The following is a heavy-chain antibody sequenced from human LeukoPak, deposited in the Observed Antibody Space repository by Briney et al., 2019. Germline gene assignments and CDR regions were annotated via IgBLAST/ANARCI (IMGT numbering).Heavy chain of an antibody. V-gene: IGHV3-48*03. CDR1: GFTFNSYE. CDR3: ARDLTGTASY. J-gene: IGHJ4*02. CDR2: ISSSSRTI. D-gene: IGHD1-7*01. Sequence: GGSLRLSCAASGFTFNSYEMNWVRQAPGKGLEWVSFISSSSRTIYYADSVKGRFTISRDNAKNSLFLQMSSLRAEDTALYYCARDLTGTASYWGRGTLVTVSS.